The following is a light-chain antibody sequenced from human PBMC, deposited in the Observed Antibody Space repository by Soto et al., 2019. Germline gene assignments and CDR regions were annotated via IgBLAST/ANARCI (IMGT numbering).Light chain of an antibody. CDR1: QGIGAT. Sequence: EIVMTQSPATLSASPGEGATLSCRASQGIGATLAWYQHKPGQTPILLIYDTSTRATGVTTRFSGSMSGTECTLTISILPSEDVAVDYCQRYNNWPLTFGGGTKVESK. J-gene: IGKJ4*01. CDR3: QRYNNWPLT. CDR2: DTS. V-gene: IGKV3-15*01.